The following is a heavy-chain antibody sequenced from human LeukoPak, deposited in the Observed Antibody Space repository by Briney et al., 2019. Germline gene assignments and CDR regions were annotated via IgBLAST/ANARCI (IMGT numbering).Heavy chain of an antibody. V-gene: IGHV5-51*01. Sequence: GESLKISCKGSGYSFTSYWIGWVRQMPGKGLEWMGIIYPGDSDTRYSPSFQGQVTISADKSISTAYLQWSSLKASDTAMYYCAMAGTRDDYYYGMDVWGQGTTVTVSS. CDR2: IYPGDSDT. CDR3: AMAGTRDDYYYGMDV. CDR1: GYSFTSYW. D-gene: IGHD6-19*01. J-gene: IGHJ6*02.